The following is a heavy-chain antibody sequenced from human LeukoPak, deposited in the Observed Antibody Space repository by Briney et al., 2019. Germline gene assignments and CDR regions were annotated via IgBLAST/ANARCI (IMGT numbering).Heavy chain of an antibody. CDR1: GYTFTGYY. CDR2: INPNSGDT. CDR3: ASESSYGYFDY. D-gene: IGHD1-26*01. V-gene: IGHV1-2*02. Sequence: ASVKVSCKASGYTFTGYYMHWVRQAPGQGLEWMGWINPNSGDTNYAQKLQGRVTMTKDTSISTAYRELRRLRSDDTAVYYCASESSYGYFDYWGQGTLVSVSS. J-gene: IGHJ4*02.